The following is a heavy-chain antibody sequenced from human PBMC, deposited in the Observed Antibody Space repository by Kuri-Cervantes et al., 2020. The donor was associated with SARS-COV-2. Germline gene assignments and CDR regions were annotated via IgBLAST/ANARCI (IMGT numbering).Heavy chain of an antibody. V-gene: IGHV4-34*01. CDR3: AGFYYYDSSGFVANYYYMDV. CDR1: GGSFNNYY. J-gene: IGHJ6*03. CDR2: INHNGNT. Sequence: ESLKISCAVYGGSFNNYYWSWVRQSPGKGLEWIGEINHNGNTNYNPSLKSRVTISVDTSKNQFSLKLSSVTAADAAVYYCAGFYYYDSSGFVANYYYMDVWGKGTMVTVSS. D-gene: IGHD3-22*01.